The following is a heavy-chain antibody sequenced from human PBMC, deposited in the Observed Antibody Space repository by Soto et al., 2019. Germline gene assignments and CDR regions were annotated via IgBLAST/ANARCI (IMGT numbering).Heavy chain of an antibody. CDR3: ARDPSGSGSLDY. D-gene: IGHD3-10*01. CDR1: GFTFSSYS. CDR2: ISSSSSYI. J-gene: IGHJ4*02. V-gene: IGHV3-21*01. Sequence: PGGSLRLSCAASGFTFSSYSMNWVRQAPGKGLEWVSSISSSSSYIYYADSVKGRFTISRDNAKNSLYLQMNSLRAEDTAVYYCARDPSGSGSLDYWGQGTLVTVSS.